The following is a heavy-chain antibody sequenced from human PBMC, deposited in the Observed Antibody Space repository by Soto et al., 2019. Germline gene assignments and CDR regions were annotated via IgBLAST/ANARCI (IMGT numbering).Heavy chain of an antibody. Sequence: QVQLVQSGAEVKKPGASVKVSCKASGYTFISYDINWVRQATGQGLEWMGWMNPNTGDTGYAQKFQGRVTMTRNTSINTANLRLSSLKSDDTAVYFCARRDGYIFDYWGKGSLVTVSP. CDR3: ARRDGYIFDY. V-gene: IGHV1-8*01. D-gene: IGHD5-12*01. CDR1: GYTFISYD. CDR2: MNPNTGDT. J-gene: IGHJ4*02.